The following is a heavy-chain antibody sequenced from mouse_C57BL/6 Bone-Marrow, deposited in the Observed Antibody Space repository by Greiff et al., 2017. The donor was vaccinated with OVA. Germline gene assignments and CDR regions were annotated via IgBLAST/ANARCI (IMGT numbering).Heavy chain of an antibody. D-gene: IGHD2-4*01. J-gene: IGHJ2*01. Sequence: EVQRVESGGDLVKSGGSLKLSCAASGFTFSSYGMSWVRQTPDKRLEWVATISSGGSYTYYPDSVKGRFTISRDNAKNTLYLQMSSLKSEDTAMYYCARPYYDSMYYFDYWGQGTTLTVSS. CDR2: ISSGGSYT. V-gene: IGHV5-6*01. CDR3: ARPYYDSMYYFDY. CDR1: GFTFSSYG.